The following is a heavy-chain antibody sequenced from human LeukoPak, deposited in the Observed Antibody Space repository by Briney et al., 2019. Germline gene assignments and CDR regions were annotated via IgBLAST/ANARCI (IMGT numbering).Heavy chain of an antibody. V-gene: IGHV4-34*01. D-gene: IGHD3-10*01. CDR1: GGSFSGYY. CDR3: ARQLVSHYGLGSRRRTFDY. J-gene: IGHJ4*02. Sequence: PSETLSLTCAVYGGSFSGYYWSWIRQPPGKGLEWIGEINHSGSTNYNPSLKSRVTISVDTSKNQFSLKLSSVTAADTAVYYCARQLVSHYGLGSRRRTFDYWGQGTLVTVSS. CDR2: INHSGST.